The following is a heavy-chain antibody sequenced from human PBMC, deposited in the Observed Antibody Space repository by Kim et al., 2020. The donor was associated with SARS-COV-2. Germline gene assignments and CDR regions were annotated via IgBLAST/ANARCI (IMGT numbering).Heavy chain of an antibody. CDR2: ISYDGSNK. V-gene: IGHV3-30*18. CDR1: GFTFSSYG. D-gene: IGHD6-19*01. Sequence: GGSLRLSCAASGFTFSSYGMHWVRQAPGKGLEWVAVISYDGSNKYYADSVKGRFTISRDNSKNTLYLQMNSLRAEDTAVYYCAKGGSSGWYERNWFDPWGQGTLVTVSS. J-gene: IGHJ5*02. CDR3: AKGGSSGWYERNWFDP.